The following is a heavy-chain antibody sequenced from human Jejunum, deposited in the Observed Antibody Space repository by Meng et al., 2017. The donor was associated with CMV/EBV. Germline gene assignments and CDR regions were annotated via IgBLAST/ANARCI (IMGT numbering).Heavy chain of an antibody. CDR2: VSGSGSST. D-gene: IGHD3-10*01. CDR1: GFSFSSYA. V-gene: IGHV3-23*01. CDR3: AEGLTMIWGACDY. Sequence: ASGFSFSSYAMSWVRQAPGKGLEWVSGVSGSGSSTYYTDSVKGRFTISRDNSKKTLHLQMNSLRAEDAAIYYCAEGLTMIWGACDYWGQGTLVTVSS. J-gene: IGHJ4*02.